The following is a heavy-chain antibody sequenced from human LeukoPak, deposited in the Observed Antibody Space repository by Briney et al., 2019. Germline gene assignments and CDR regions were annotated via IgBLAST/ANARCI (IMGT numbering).Heavy chain of an antibody. Sequence: PGRSLRLSCAASGFAFSSYTMHWVRQAPGKGLEWVAVMSSDGNNKYYADSVKGRFTISRDNSKNTLYLQMNSLRAEDTAVYYCAKDRSYYDSSCYLSPNGYFDYWGQGTLVTVSS. J-gene: IGHJ4*02. D-gene: IGHD3-22*01. CDR2: MSSDGNNK. CDR1: GFAFSSYT. V-gene: IGHV3-30-3*01. CDR3: AKDRSYYDSSCYLSPNGYFDY.